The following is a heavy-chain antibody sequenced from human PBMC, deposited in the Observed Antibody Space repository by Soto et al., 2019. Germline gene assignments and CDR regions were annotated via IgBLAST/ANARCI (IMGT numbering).Heavy chain of an antibody. J-gene: IGHJ5*02. V-gene: IGHV4-39*01. CDR1: GDSISNSRFY. D-gene: IGHD3-22*01. CDR2: IYHTGNA. CDR3: ARDFFDSSDYTTNWFDP. Sequence: SETLSLTCSVSGDSISNSRFYWAWIRQPPGEGLEWIGSIYHTGNAYYNPPLKSRVTISVDTSKNQFSLKLTSVTAADAARYYCARDFFDSSDYTTNWFDPWGQGTLVTVSS.